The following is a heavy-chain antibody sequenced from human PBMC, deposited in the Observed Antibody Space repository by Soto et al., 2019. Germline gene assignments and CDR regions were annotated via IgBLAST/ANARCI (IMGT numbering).Heavy chain of an antibody. CDR2: IFYGGGSGVA. CDR1: GGSFSSSNYY. J-gene: IGHJ4*02. V-gene: IGHV4-39*01. D-gene: IGHD4-17*01. CDR3: ARRGGGDSLFDS. Sequence: SETLSLTCTVSGGSFSSSNYYWGWIRQSPGKGLEWIGNIFYGGGSGVAYYSPSLKSRVTISVDTSKNQFSLNMRSLTAADTAVYFCARRGGGDSLFDSWGQGKLVTVSS.